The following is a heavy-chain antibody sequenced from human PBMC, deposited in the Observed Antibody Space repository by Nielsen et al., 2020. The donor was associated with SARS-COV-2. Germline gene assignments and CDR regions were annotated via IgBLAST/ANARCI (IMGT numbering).Heavy chain of an antibody. CDR2: INEDGSVV. J-gene: IGHJ4*02. D-gene: IGHD4-11*01. V-gene: IGHV3-7*05. Sequence: GGSLRLSSAASGLIFSSSWMAWVRQAPGKGLEWVPNINEDGSVVNYVDSVKGRFTISRDNAGKSLYLQMNSLRAEDTAVYYCARDAAYSRFDYWGQGTLVTVSS. CDR1: GLIFSSSW. CDR3: ARDAAYSRFDY.